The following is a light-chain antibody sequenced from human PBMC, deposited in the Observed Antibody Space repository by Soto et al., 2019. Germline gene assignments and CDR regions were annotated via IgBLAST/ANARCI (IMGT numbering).Light chain of an antibody. V-gene: IGKV3-15*01. CDR3: QQSADWPTT. CDR1: QSVGAT. CDR2: VAS. J-gene: IGKJ1*01. Sequence: EIVMTQSPVTLSVFPWERATLSCRASQSVGATVAWYHQRPGQAPRLLISVASTRATGVPARVSASGSGTAFTLTITSLQSDDFGVYYCQQSADWPTTFGQGTRVEIK.